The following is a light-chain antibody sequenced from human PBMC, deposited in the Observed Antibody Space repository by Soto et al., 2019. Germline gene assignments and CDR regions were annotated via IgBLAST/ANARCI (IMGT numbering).Light chain of an antibody. J-gene: IGLJ1*01. CDR2: EVS. CDR3: CSYAGSNYV. CDR1: SSDVGNYNL. V-gene: IGLV2-23*02. Sequence: QSVLTQPASVSGSPGQSITISCTGTSSDVGNYNLVSWYQHHPGKAPKLMIYEVSKRPSGVSNRFSGSKSGDTASLTISGLQAEDEADYYCCSYAGSNYVFGTGTKVTGL.